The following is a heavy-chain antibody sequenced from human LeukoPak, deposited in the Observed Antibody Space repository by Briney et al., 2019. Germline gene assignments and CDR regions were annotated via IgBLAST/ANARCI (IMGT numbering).Heavy chain of an antibody. D-gene: IGHD1-20*01. CDR2: LSGFGTST. V-gene: IGHV3-23*01. CDR1: GFTFANYA. Sequence: GGSLRLSCAASGFTFANYAMSWVRQAPGKGLEWVSALSGFGTSTYYADSLKGRFTISRDTSKNTLYLEMNSLRAEDTAVYYCAKDPSRYWTHLDYWGQGTLVTVSS. CDR3: AKDPSRYWTHLDY. J-gene: IGHJ4*02.